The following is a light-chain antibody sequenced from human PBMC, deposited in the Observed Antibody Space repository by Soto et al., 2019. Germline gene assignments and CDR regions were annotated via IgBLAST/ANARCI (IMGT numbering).Light chain of an antibody. CDR1: QSVSSN. V-gene: IGKV3-15*01. CDR2: GAS. Sequence: ELVLTQSPATLSLSPGARATLSCRSSQSVSSNLAWYQQTPGQAPRLLIYGASTRATGIPARFSGSGSGTEFALTIRSLQSEDLAVYYCQKYNNWPPLTVGGGNKVEIK. J-gene: IGKJ4*01. CDR3: QKYNNWPPLT.